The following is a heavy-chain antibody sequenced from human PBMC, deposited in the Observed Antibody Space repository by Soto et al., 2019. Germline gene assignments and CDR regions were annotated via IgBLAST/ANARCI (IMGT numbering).Heavy chain of an antibody. CDR3: ARAIRGGLFVY. D-gene: IGHD2-15*01. J-gene: IGHJ4*02. CDR2: ISRSSDHM. Sequence: EVQLVESGGGLVKPGGSLRLSCAASGFIFSTYSMNWVRQTPGKGLEWVSSISRSSDHMYYADSVRGRFTISRDDAKNALYLQMNSLRAEDAGVYYCARAIRGGLFVYWGQGDLVTVSS. CDR1: GFIFSTYS. V-gene: IGHV3-21*06.